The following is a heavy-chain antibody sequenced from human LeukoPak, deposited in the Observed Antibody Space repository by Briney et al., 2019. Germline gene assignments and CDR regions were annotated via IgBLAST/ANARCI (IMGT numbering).Heavy chain of an antibody. CDR1: GFTFSSYA. Sequence: GGSLRLSCAASGFTFSSYAMHWVRQAPGKGLEWVAVISYDGSNKYYADSVKGRFTISRDNSKNTLYLQMNSLRAEDTAVYYCARGPYYYDSSGYSLDYWGQGTLVTVSS. CDR2: ISYDGSNK. J-gene: IGHJ4*02. D-gene: IGHD3-22*01. CDR3: ARGPYYYDSSGYSLDY. V-gene: IGHV3-30*04.